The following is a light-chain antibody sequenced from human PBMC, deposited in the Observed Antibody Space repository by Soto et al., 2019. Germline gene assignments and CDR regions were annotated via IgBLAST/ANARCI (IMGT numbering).Light chain of an antibody. CDR1: QSVSSN. J-gene: IGKJ2*01. CDR3: QHYNNWPYT. CDR2: GAS. V-gene: IGKV3-15*01. Sequence: EIVMTQSPATLSVSPGERATLSCRASQSVSSNLAWYQQKPGQAPRLLIYGASTRAPGIPARFSGSGSGTELTLTISSLQSENFAVYYCQHYNNWPYTFGQGTKLQIK.